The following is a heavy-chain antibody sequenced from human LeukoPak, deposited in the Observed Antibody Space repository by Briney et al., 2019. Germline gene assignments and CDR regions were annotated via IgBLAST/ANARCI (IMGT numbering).Heavy chain of an antibody. J-gene: IGHJ4*02. Sequence: GGSLRLSCAASGFTFSSYAMHWVRQAPGKGLEWVAVISYDGSNKYYADSVKGRFTISRDNAKNTLYLQMNSLRAEDTAVYYCAMAGIVDYWGQGTLVTVSS. D-gene: IGHD3-22*01. CDR3: AMAGIVDY. CDR1: GFTFSSYA. V-gene: IGHV3-30-3*01. CDR2: ISYDGSNK.